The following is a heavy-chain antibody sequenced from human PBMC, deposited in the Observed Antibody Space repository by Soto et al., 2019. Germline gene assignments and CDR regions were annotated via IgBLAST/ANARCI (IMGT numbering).Heavy chain of an antibody. CDR3: ARYTVTTTWYFDY. V-gene: IGHV4-34*01. Sequence: SETLSLTCAVYGGSFSGYYWSWIRQPPGKGLEWIGEINHSGSTNYNPSLKSRVTISVDTSKNQFSLKLSSVTAADTAVYYCARYTVTTTWYFDYWGQGTLVTVSS. D-gene: IGHD4-17*01. J-gene: IGHJ4*02. CDR2: INHSGST. CDR1: GGSFSGYY.